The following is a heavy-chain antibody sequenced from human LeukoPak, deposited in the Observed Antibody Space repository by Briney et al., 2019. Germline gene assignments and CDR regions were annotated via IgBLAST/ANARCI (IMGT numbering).Heavy chain of an antibody. CDR1: GFTFSSYA. Sequence: GGSLRPSCSASGFTFSSYAMHWVRQAPGKGLEYVSAISSNGGSTYYADSVKGRFTISRDNSKNTLYPQMSSLRVDDTAVYYCVKTHFDHYYGLDVWGQGTTVIVSS. CDR3: VKTHFDHYYGLDV. J-gene: IGHJ6*02. V-gene: IGHV3-64D*09. CDR2: ISSNGGST.